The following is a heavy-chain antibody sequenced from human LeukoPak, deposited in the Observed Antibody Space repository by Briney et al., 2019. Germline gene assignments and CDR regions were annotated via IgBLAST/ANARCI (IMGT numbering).Heavy chain of an antibody. V-gene: IGHV3-23*01. J-gene: IGHJ4*02. CDR2: ISGSGGST. CDR3: AKIQDRLRGEFDY. Sequence: GGSLRLSCVASGFTFSDYAMNWVRQAPGKGLEWVSAISGSGGSTYYADSVKGRFTISRDNSKNTLYLQMNSLRAEDTAVYYCAKIQDRLRGEFDYWGQGTLVTVSS. CDR1: GFTFSDYA.